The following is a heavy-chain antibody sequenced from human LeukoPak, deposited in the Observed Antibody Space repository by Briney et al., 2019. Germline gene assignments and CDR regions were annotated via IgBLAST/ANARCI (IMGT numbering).Heavy chain of an antibody. CDR3: ARDPGFGEKWFEAFDI. CDR1: GGTFSIYA. Sequence: SVKVTCKASGGTFSIYAISWVRQAPGQGLEWKRGIILIFGTGNYAQKFQGKVTITADKSTSTAYMALSSLSSEDTAVYYCARDPGFGEKWFEAFDIWGQGTMVTVSS. V-gene: IGHV1-69*06. CDR2: IILIFGTG. D-gene: IGHD3-10*01. J-gene: IGHJ3*02.